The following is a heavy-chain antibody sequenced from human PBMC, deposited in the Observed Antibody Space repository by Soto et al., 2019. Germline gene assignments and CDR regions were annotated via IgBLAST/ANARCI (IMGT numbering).Heavy chain of an antibody. CDR1: GFTFSSYA. J-gene: IGHJ4*02. Sequence: EVQLLESGGGLVQPGGSLRLSCAASGFTFSSYAMSWVRQAPGKGLEWVSAISGSGGSTYYADAVKGRFTISRDNSKNTLYLKMNSLRAEDTAVYYCAKDRKEYNWNPAEDFDYWGQGTLVTVSS. CDR3: AKDRKEYNWNPAEDFDY. CDR2: ISGSGGST. V-gene: IGHV3-23*01. D-gene: IGHD1-20*01.